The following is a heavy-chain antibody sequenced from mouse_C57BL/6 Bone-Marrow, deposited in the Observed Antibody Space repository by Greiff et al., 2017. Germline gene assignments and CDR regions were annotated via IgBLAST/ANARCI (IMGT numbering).Heavy chain of an antibody. D-gene: IGHD2-1*01. CDR1: GYSFTGYY. V-gene: IGHV1-42*01. J-gene: IGHJ1*03. CDR3: ASYLLWYPHWYFDV. Sequence: VQLKQSGPELVKPGASVKISCKASGYSFTGYYMNWVKQSPEKSLEWIGEINPSTGGTTYNQKFKAKATLTVDKSSSTAYMQLKSLTSEDSAVYYCASYLLWYPHWYFDVGGTGTTVTVSS. CDR2: INPSTGGT.